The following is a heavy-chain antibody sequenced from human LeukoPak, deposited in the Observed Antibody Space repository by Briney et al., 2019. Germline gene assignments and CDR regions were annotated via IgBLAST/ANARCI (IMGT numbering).Heavy chain of an antibody. Sequence: ASVKVSCKASGYTFSNYGVAWVRQAPGQGLEWMGWISAYNGDTKYAQHFQGRVTMTTDTSTSTAYMELRSLRSDDTAVYYCAREKTGGRFYYYYYGMDVWGQGTTVTVSS. CDR1: GYTFSNYG. D-gene: IGHD1-1*01. CDR3: AREKTGGRFYYYYYGMDV. J-gene: IGHJ6*02. V-gene: IGHV1-18*01. CDR2: ISAYNGDT.